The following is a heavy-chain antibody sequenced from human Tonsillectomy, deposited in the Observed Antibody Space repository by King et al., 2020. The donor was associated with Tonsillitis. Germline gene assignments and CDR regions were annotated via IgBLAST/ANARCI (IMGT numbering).Heavy chain of an antibody. CDR1: GFTFSSYE. D-gene: IGHD3-22*01. CDR3: AREGIDYYDSSGYYRVDAFDI. J-gene: IGHJ3*02. V-gene: IGHV3-48*03. CDR2: ISSRCSTI. Sequence: VQLVESGGGLVQPGGSLRLSCAASGFTFSSYEMNWVRQAPGKGLEWVSYISSRCSTIYYADSVKGRFTISRDNAKNSLYLQMNSLRAEDTAVYYCAREGIDYYDSSGYYRVDAFDIWGQGTMVTVSS.